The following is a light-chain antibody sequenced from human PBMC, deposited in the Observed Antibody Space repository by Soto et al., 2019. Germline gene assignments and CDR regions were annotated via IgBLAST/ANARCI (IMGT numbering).Light chain of an antibody. CDR3: SSYTSSSTYV. Sequence: QSALTQPASVSGSPGQSITISCTGTSSDVGGYNSVSWYQHHPGKVPKLMIYEVSYRPSGVSNRFSGSKSGSTATLTISGLQAEDEADYYCSSYTSSSTYVFGTVTKVTVL. V-gene: IGLV2-14*01. CDR2: EVS. CDR1: SSDVGGYNS. J-gene: IGLJ1*01.